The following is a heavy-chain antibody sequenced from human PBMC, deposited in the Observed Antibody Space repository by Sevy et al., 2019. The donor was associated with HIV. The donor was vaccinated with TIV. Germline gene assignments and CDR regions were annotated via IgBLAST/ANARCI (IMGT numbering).Heavy chain of an antibody. V-gene: IGHV3-30-3*01. D-gene: IGHD5-12*01. CDR3: ARDGDGYSGILLQYYMDV. CDR2: ISYDGSNK. J-gene: IGHJ6*03. Sequence: GGYLRLSCAASGFTFSSYAMHWVRQAPGKGLEWVAVISYDGSNKYYADSVKGRFTISRDNSKNTLYLQMNSLRAEDTAVYYCARDGDGYSGILLQYYMDVWGKGTTVTVSS. CDR1: GFTFSSYA.